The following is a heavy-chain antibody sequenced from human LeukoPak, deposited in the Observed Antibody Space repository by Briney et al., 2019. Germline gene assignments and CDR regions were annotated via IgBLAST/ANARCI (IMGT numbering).Heavy chain of an antibody. Sequence: PGGSLRLSCVASGFSFSSYAMIWVRQAPGKGLEWVSALSGSGGTTYYADSVKGRFTISRDNSRNTLYLQMNSLRAEDTAVYYCAKDGSGSLDHWGQGTLVTVSS. CDR3: AKDGSGSLDH. CDR1: GFSFSSYA. CDR2: LSGSGGTT. D-gene: IGHD3-10*01. V-gene: IGHV3-23*01. J-gene: IGHJ4*02.